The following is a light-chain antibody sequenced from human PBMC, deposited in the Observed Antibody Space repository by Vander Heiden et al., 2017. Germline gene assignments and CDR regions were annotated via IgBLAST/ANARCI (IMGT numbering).Light chain of an antibody. V-gene: IGLV3-21*02. CDR2: ADS. CDR1: NISRQI. CDR3: QVWDSSSEHSV. J-gene: IGLJ3*02. Sequence: SYVLTPPPSVSVAPSQTAPIIWGGNNISRQIVHWYQQQTCQGPQLLVYADSVRPSAIPVRFSGSNSGNTATLTISRGEAGDEADYFCQVWDSSSEHSVFGGGTKLTVL.